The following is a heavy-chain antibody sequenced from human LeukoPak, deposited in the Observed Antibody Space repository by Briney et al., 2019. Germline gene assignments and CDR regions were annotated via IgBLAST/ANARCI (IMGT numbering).Heavy chain of an antibody. CDR1: GGSISSGGYY. CDR3: ASSPYSIAAAGAWAFDI. Sequence: SETLSLTCTVSGGSISSGGYYWSWIRQPPGKGLEWIGYIYHSGSTYYNPSLKSRVTISVDRSKNQFSLKLSSVTAADTAVYYCASSPYSIAAAGAWAFDIWGQGTMVIVSS. CDR2: IYHSGST. V-gene: IGHV4-30-2*01. J-gene: IGHJ3*02. D-gene: IGHD6-13*01.